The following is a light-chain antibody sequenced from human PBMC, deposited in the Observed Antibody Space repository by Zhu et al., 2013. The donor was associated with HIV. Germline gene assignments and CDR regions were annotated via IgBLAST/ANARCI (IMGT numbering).Light chain of an antibody. CDR2: DAS. J-gene: IGKJ4*01. Sequence: AIQLTQSPSSLSASVGDRVTITCRASQGIGSALGWYQQKAGKPPKLLIHDASTSERGAPSRISGAGSGTDFTLTITNLQPEDFATYFCQQFNALPLTFGGGTKVEI. CDR1: QGIGSA. CDR3: QQFNALPLT. V-gene: IGKV1-13*02.